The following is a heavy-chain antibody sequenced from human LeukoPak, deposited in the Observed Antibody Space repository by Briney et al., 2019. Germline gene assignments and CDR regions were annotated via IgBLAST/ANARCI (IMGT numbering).Heavy chain of an antibody. CDR2: IWYDGSNK. D-gene: IGHD2-15*01. Sequence: GGSLRLSCAASGFTFSSYGMHWVRQAPGKGLEWVAVIWYDGSNKYYADSVKGRFTISRDNSKNTLYLQMNSLRAEDTAVYYCARDPEYCSGGSCYSGGFDYWGQGTLVTVSS. CDR3: ARDPEYCSGGSCYSGGFDY. CDR1: GFTFSSYG. J-gene: IGHJ4*02. V-gene: IGHV3-33*08.